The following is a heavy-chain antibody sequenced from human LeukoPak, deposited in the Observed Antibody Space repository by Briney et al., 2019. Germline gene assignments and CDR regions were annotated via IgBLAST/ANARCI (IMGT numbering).Heavy chain of an antibody. CDR3: ARGGVRRGYYDY. D-gene: IGHD1-14*01. Sequence: GGSLRLSCAASGFSFSNYWMKWVRQDPGKGREWVANINEDGSETYYVDSVRGRFTISRDNAKNSLYLQMNSLRTEDTAIYYCARGGVRRGYYDYWGQGTLVTVSS. J-gene: IGHJ4*02. CDR1: GFSFSNYW. CDR2: INEDGSET. V-gene: IGHV3-7*01.